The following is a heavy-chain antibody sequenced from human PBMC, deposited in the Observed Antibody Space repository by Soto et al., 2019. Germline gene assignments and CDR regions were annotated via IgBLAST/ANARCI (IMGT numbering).Heavy chain of an antibody. CDR3: ARQYGSSWDNWFDP. V-gene: IGHV1-8*01. CDR1: GYTFTSYD. D-gene: IGHD6-13*01. J-gene: IGHJ5*02. CDR2: MNPNSGNT. Sequence: QVQLVQSGAEVKKPGASVKVSCKASGYTFTSYDINWVRQATGQGLEWMGWMNPNSGNTGYAQKFQGRVTMTRNTSISTAYMELSSLRSEDTAVYYCARQYGSSWDNWFDPWGQGALVTVSS.